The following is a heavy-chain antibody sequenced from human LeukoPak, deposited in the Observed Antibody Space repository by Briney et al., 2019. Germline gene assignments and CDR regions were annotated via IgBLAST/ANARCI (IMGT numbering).Heavy chain of an antibody. Sequence: ASVKVSCKASGYTFTGYYMHWVRQAPGQGLEWMAWINPNSGGTNYAQKLQGRVTITRDTSNSTAYMELSRLRSDDTAVYYCARVESVMMIDLDYWGQGTLVTASS. J-gene: IGHJ4*02. CDR1: GYTFTGYY. D-gene: IGHD3-16*01. V-gene: IGHV1-2*02. CDR2: INPNSGGT. CDR3: ARVESVMMIDLDY.